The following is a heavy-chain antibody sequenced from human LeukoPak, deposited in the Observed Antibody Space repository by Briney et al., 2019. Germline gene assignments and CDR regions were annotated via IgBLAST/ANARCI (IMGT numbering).Heavy chain of an antibody. V-gene: IGHV4-38-2*01. D-gene: IGHD3-10*01. CDR3: ASFFSMVRGVPFDY. CDR1: GYSISSGYY. CDR2: IYRSGST. J-gene: IGHJ4*02. Sequence: PSETLSLTCAVSGYSISSGYYWGWIRQPPGKGLEWIGSIYRSGSTYYNPSLKSRVTISVDTSKNQFSLKLSSVTAADTAVYYCASFFSMVRGVPFDYWGQGTLVTVSS.